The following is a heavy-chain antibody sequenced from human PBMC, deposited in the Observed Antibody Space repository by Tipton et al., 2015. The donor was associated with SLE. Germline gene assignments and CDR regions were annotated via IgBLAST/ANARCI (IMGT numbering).Heavy chain of an antibody. D-gene: IGHD6-6*01. J-gene: IGHJ6*03. V-gene: IGHV4-34*01. CDR3: ARGLTYSSSSYYYYYYMDV. CDR2: IHDSGSS. CDR1: GGSSSGYY. Sequence: TLSLTCAVNGGSSSGYYWSWIRQSPGKALEWIGDIHDSGSSNYNPSLKSRVSISVDTSKNQISLKLNSVTAADTAVYYCARGLTYSSSSYYYYYYMDVWGKGTTVTVSS.